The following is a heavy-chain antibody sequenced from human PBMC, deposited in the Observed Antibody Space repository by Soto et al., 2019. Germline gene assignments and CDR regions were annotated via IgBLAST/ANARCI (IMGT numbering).Heavy chain of an antibody. Sequence: QVQLQESGPGLVKPSETLSLTCTVSGASISRYYWSWIRQSPGKGLEWIGYMYYSGNANYNPSLRSRFTISLATSKNQFSLNLNSVTAADTAVYYCAREYPVHSAYFDYWGQGILVTVSS. D-gene: IGHD1-26*01. CDR3: AREYPVHSAYFDY. CDR1: GASISRYY. CDR2: MYYSGNA. V-gene: IGHV4-59*01. J-gene: IGHJ4*02.